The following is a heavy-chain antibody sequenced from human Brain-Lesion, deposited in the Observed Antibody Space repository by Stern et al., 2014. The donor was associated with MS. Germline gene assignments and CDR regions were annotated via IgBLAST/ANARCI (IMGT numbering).Heavy chain of an antibody. CDR1: GGSISSGGYY. J-gene: IGHJ6*02. CDR3: ARGRVVPGFQYYATDV. D-gene: IGHD2-2*01. V-gene: IGHV4-61*02. Sequence: DQLVESGPGLVKPSQTLSLSCTVSGGSISSGGYYWSWIRQPAGKGLEWIGRIFNSGSTRYNPSLKSRVTISIDTSKNQFSLRLNPMTAADTAVYYCARGRVVPGFQYYATDVWGQGTTVIVSS. CDR2: IFNSGST.